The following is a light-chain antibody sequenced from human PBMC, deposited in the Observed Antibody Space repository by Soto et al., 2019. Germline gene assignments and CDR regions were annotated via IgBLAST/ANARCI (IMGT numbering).Light chain of an antibody. J-gene: IGKJ1*01. CDR2: FVS. Sequence: EIVMTQSPLSLSVIPGEPASISCRSSQSLLQSNGYTYLDWYVQKPGQSPKLLIYFVSTRASGVPDRFDGSGSGTDFTLKISRVEAEDVGVYYCMQSRQTPPWTFGRGTKVEI. CDR1: QSLLQSNGYTY. CDR3: MQSRQTPPWT. V-gene: IGKV2-28*01.